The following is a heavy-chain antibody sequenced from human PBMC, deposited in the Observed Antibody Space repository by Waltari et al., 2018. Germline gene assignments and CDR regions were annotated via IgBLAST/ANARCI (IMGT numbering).Heavy chain of an antibody. CDR1: GYTLTELS. CDR3: ARDLFYYDDSGYSSNS. CDR2: VDPENGET. V-gene: IGHV1-24*01. D-gene: IGHD3-22*01. Sequence: QVQLVQSGAEVKKPGASVKVSCKVSGYTLTELSLHWVRQAHGKGLEWMGGVDPENGETLYSQKFQGRVTMTEDTSTDTAYMELSSLRSEDTAVYYCARDLFYYDDSGYSSNSWGQGTLVTVSS. J-gene: IGHJ4*02.